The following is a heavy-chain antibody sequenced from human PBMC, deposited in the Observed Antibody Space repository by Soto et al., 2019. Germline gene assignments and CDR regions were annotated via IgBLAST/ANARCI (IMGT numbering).Heavy chain of an antibody. CDR2: IYHSGST. CDR1: GGSISSSNW. V-gene: IGHV4-4*02. Sequence: SETLSLTCAVSGGSISSSNWWSWVRQPPGKGLEWIGEIYHSGSTNYNPSLKSRVTISVDKSKNQFSLKLSSVTAADTAVYYCARATPDYGDYEGFDYWGQGTLVTVSS. J-gene: IGHJ4*02. CDR3: ARATPDYGDYEGFDY. D-gene: IGHD4-17*01.